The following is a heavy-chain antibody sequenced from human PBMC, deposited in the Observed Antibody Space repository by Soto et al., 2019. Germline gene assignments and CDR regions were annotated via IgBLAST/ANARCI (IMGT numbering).Heavy chain of an antibody. V-gene: IGHV1-69*12. J-gene: IGHJ4*02. D-gene: IGHD5-18*01. Sequence: QVQLVQSGAEVKKPESSVKVSCKSPGGTFSTYAISWVRQAPGQGLEWMGGIIPMFGTANYAQRFQERVTITADETTNTVYMELSSLRSEDTAVNFCASGIQLWLRRINNGYAGWGQGTLVNVSS. CDR1: GGTFSTYA. CDR2: IIPMFGTA. CDR3: ASGIQLWLRRINNGYAG.